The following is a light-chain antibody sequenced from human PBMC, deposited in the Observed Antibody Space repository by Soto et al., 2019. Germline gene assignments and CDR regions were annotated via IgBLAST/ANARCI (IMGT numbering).Light chain of an antibody. CDR1: SSDVGGYNY. CDR3: SSYTSSSSYV. CDR2: EVS. Sequence: QSVLTQPASVSGSPGQSITISCTGTSSDVGGYNYVSWYQQHPGKAPKLMIYEVSNRPSGVSNRFSGSKPGNTASLTISGLQAEDEADYSCSSYTSSSSYVFGTG. J-gene: IGLJ1*01. V-gene: IGLV2-14*01.